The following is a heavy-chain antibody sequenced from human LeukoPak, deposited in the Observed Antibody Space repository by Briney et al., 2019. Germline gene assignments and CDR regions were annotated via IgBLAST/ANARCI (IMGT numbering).Heavy chain of an antibody. CDR3: ARTDYSGYYFDY. Sequence: SETPSLTCTVSGGSISSGGSYWSWIRQHPGKGLEWIGYIYYSGSTYYNPSLESRITISVDTSENQFSLKLSSVTAADTAVYYCARTDYSGYYFDYWGQGTLVTVSS. J-gene: IGHJ4*02. CDR1: GGSISSGGSY. CDR2: IYYSGST. D-gene: IGHD4/OR15-4a*01. V-gene: IGHV4-31*03.